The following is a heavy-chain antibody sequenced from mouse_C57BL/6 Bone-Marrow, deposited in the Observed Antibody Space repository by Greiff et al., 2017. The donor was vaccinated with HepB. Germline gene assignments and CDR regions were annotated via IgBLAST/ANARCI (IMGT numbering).Heavy chain of an antibody. V-gene: IGHV2-9-1*01. Sequence: VHLVESGPGLVAPSQSLSITCTVSGFSLTSYAISWVRQPPGKGLEWLGVIWTGGGTNYNSALKSRLSISKDNSKSQVFLKMNSLQTDDTARYYCARHYYGRFYGYFDVWGTGTTVTVSS. CDR3: ARHYYGRFYGYFDV. CDR1: GFSLTSYA. J-gene: IGHJ1*03. CDR2: IWTGGGT. D-gene: IGHD1-1*01.